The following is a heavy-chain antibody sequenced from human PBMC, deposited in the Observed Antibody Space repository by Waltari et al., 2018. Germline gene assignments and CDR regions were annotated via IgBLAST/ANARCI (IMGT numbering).Heavy chain of an antibody. Sequence: QLQLQESGPGLVKSSGTLSLTCTVSGDSISSTTYYWGWIRQPPGKGLEWIGNVYYTGGTFYNPSLKSRGTISVDTPNNQFSLELRSVTAADTAVYYCATHASTWYDGDNWFDPWGQGTLVTVSS. CDR3: ATHASTWYDGDNWFDP. J-gene: IGHJ5*02. V-gene: IGHV4-39*01. CDR1: GDSISSTTYY. CDR2: VYYTGGT. D-gene: IGHD1-1*01.